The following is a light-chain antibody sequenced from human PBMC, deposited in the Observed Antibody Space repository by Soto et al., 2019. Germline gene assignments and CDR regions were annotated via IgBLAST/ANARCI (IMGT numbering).Light chain of an antibody. J-gene: IGKJ4*01. CDR3: KQANTFALT. CDR2: SAY. V-gene: IGKV1-12*01. Sequence: DIQMTQSPSSVSASVGDRVTITCRASQGINKWLAWYQQKPGTAPKLLIYSAYSLQSGVQSRFSGSGSGTDFTLTIRSLQPEDFATYYCKQANTFALTFGGGTKVDI. CDR1: QGINKW.